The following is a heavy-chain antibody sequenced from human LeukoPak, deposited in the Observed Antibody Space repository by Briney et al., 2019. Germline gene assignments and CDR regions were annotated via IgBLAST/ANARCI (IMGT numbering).Heavy chain of an antibody. CDR3: ARASWVSDPDAVR. D-gene: IGHD3-16*01. V-gene: IGHV3-23*01. J-gene: IGHJ4*02. Sequence: GGSLRLSCAVPGISFRDYAISWVRQAPARGPEWVSSLRGNDETFYADSVKGQFTLSRDDSRNTVYLQLNNLRVEDTAIYYCARASWVSDPDAVRWGQGTQVTVSS. CDR2: LRGNDET. CDR1: GISFRDYA.